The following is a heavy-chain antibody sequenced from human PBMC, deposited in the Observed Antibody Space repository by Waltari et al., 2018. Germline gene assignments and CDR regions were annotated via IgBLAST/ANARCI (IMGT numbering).Heavy chain of an antibody. CDR2: IYYSGST. Sequence: QLQLQESGPGLVKPSETLSLTCTVSGGSISSSSYYWGWIRQPPGKGLEWIGSIYYSGSTYYNPSLKSRVTISVDTSKNQFSLKLSSVTAADTAVYYCARLKGWYGALDYWGQGTLVTVSS. CDR1: GGSISSSSYY. V-gene: IGHV4-39*07. CDR3: ARLKGWYGALDY. J-gene: IGHJ4*02. D-gene: IGHD6-19*01.